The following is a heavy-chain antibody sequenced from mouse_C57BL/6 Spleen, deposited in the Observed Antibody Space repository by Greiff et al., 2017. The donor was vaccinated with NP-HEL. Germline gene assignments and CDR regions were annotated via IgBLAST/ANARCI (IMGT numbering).Heavy chain of an antibody. D-gene: IGHD3-3*01. Sequence: EVQLVESGGGLVKPGGSLKLSCAASGFTFSDYGMHWVRQAPEKGLEWVAYISSGSSTIYYADTVKGRFTISRDNAKNTLFLQMTSRRAEDTAMYYCARAGHYYAMDYWGQGTSVTVSS. CDR1: GFTFSDYG. CDR3: ARAGHYYAMDY. J-gene: IGHJ4*01. CDR2: ISSGSSTI. V-gene: IGHV5-17*01.